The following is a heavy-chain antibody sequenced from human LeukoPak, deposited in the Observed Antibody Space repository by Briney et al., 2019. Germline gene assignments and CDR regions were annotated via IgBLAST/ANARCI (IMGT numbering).Heavy chain of an antibody. CDR2: ISGSDAST. J-gene: IGHJ4*02. CDR3: AKGGVHSSSWYFLDY. CDR1: GFTFRRNA. V-gene: IGHV3-23*01. Sequence: GGSLRLSCAASGFTFRRNAMSWVRQAPGKGLEWVSGISGSDASTYYADSVKGRFTISRDNSKNTLYLQMNSLRVEDTAVYYCAKGGVHSSSWYFLDYWGQGTLVTVSS. D-gene: IGHD6-13*01.